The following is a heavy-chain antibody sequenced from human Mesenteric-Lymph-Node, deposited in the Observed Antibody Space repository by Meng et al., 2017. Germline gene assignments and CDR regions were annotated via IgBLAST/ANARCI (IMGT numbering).Heavy chain of an antibody. CDR2: ISGSGGST. CDR1: GFTFSNYW. J-gene: IGHJ6*02. V-gene: IGHV3-23*01. CDR3: ATTPSVGATRYYYYGMDV. D-gene: IGHD1-26*01. Sequence: GESLKISCAVSGFTFSNYWMSWVRQAPGKGLEWVSAISGSGGSTYYADSVKGRFTISRDNSKNTLYLQMNSLRAEDTAVYYCATTPSVGATRYYYYGMDVWGQGTTVTVSS.